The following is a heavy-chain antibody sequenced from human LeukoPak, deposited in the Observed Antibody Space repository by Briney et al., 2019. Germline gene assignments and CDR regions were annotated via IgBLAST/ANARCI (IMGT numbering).Heavy chain of an antibody. CDR1: GFTFDDYA. D-gene: IGHD5-18*01. J-gene: IGHJ6*03. Sequence: GRSLRLSCAASGFTFDDYAMHWVRQAPGKGLEWVSAISGSGGSTYYADSVKGRFTISRDNSKNTLYLQMNSLRAEDTAVYYCASDTAMVIYYYYYMDVWGKGTTVTVSS. CDR2: ISGSGGST. V-gene: IGHV3-23*01. CDR3: ASDTAMVIYYYYYMDV.